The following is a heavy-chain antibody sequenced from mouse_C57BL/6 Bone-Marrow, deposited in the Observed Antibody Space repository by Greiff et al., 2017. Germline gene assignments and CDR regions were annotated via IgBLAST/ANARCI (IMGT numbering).Heavy chain of an antibody. CDR3: ARRSPDITTVVDGHFDV. CDR2: ISNLAYSI. CDR1: GFTFSDYG. Sequence: EVKLVESGGGLVQPGGSLKLSCAASGFTFSDYGMAWVRQAPRKGPEWVAFISNLAYSIYYADTVTGRFTISRENAKNTLYLEMSSLRSEDTAMYYCARRSPDITTVVDGHFDVWGTGTTVTVSS. V-gene: IGHV5-15*04. J-gene: IGHJ1*03. D-gene: IGHD1-1*01.